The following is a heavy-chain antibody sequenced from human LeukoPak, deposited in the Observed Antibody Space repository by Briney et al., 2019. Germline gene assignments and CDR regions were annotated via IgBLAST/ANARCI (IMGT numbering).Heavy chain of an antibody. J-gene: IGHJ1*01. CDR3: ARDHCGGDCAQH. CDR1: GGTFSSYA. Sequence: GASVKVSCKASGGTFSSYAISWVRQAPGQGLEWMGWISAYNGNTNYAQKLQGRVTMTTDTSTSTAYMELRSLRSDDTAVYYCARDHCGGDCAQHWGQGTLVTVSS. D-gene: IGHD2-21*01. V-gene: IGHV1-18*01. CDR2: ISAYNGNT.